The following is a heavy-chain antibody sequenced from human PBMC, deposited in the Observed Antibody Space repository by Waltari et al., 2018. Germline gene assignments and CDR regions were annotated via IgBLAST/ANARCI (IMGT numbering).Heavy chain of an antibody. V-gene: IGHV4-59*01. CDR2: IYYSGST. CDR3: ARGVPHSSGWTYDYYYGMDV. J-gene: IGHJ6*02. Sequence: QVQLQESGPGLVKPSETLSLTCTVSGGSISSYYWSWIRQPPGKGLEWIGYIYYSGSTNYNPSLKSRVNTSVDTSKNQCSLKLSSVTAADTAVYYCARGVPHSSGWTYDYYYGMDVWGQGTTVTVSS. CDR1: GGSISSYY. D-gene: IGHD6-19*01.